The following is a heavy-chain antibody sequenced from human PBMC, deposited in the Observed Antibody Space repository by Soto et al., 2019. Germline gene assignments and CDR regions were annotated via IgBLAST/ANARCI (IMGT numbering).Heavy chain of an antibody. CDR2: IYYSWST. Sequence: ETLSLTCPVSGGSVSSGSYYWSWIRQPPGKGLEWIGYIYYSWSTNYNPSLKSRVTISVDTSKNQFSLKLSSVTAADTAVYYCAREYSRSSSFDYWGQGTLVTVSS. CDR1: GGSVSSGSYY. V-gene: IGHV4-61*01. CDR3: AREYSRSSSFDY. J-gene: IGHJ4*02. D-gene: IGHD6-13*01.